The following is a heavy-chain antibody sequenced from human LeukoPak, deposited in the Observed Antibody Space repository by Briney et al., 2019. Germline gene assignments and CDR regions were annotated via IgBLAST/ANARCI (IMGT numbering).Heavy chain of an antibody. Sequence: ASVKVSCKASGYTFTNYGISWVRQAPGQGLEWMGWISGYNENTNYAQQLQGRVTMTTDRSTSTAYMELRSLGSDDTAVYYCARAGSVYYYYMDVWGQGTTVTVSS. CDR1: GYTFTNYG. D-gene: IGHD3-10*01. V-gene: IGHV1-18*01. J-gene: IGHJ6*03. CDR2: ISGYNENT. CDR3: ARAGSVYYYYMDV.